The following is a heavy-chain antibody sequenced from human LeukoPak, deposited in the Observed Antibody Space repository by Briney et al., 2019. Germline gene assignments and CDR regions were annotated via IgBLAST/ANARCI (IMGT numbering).Heavy chain of an antibody. Sequence: AGGSLRLSCAASGFTFSSYSMNWVRQAPGKGLEWVSSISSSSSYMYYADSVKGRFTISRDNAKNSLYLQMNSLRAEDTAVYYCARAEGYSSSPFDYWGQGTLVTVSS. CDR3: ARAEGYSSSPFDY. V-gene: IGHV3-21*01. CDR1: GFTFSSYS. J-gene: IGHJ4*02. D-gene: IGHD6-6*01. CDR2: ISSSSSYM.